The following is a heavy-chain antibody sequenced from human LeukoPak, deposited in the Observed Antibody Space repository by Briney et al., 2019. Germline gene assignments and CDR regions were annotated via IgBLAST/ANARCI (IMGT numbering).Heavy chain of an antibody. J-gene: IGHJ4*02. CDR2: ISNDGSKK. D-gene: IGHD6-13*01. CDR3: ARAVAAADSY. Sequence: GGSLRLSCVASGFTFSSYGMHWVRQAPGKGLDWVAVISNDGSKKYYVDSVKGRFTISRDNVKNSVYLQMNSLRAEDTAVYSCARAVAAADSYWGRGTLVTVSS. CDR1: GFTFSSYG. V-gene: IGHV3-30*03.